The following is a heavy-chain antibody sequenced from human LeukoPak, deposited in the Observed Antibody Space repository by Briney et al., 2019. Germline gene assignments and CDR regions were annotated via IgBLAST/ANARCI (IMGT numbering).Heavy chain of an antibody. J-gene: IGHJ5*02. CDR2: INHSGST. D-gene: IGHD3-9*01. V-gene: IGHV4-34*01. Sequence: PSETLSLTCAVYGGSFSGYYWSWIRQPLGKGLEWIGDINHSGSTNYNPSVKSRVTISVDTSKNQFSLKLSSVTAADTAVYYCARGPEYDILTGYPATNWFDPWGQGTLVTVSS. CDR1: GGSFSGYY. CDR3: ARGPEYDILTGYPATNWFDP.